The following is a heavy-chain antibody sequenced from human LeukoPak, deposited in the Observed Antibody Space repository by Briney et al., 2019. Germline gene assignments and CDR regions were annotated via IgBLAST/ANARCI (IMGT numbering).Heavy chain of an antibody. D-gene: IGHD4-23*01. CDR2: ISWNSGSI. CDR1: GFTFDDYA. V-gene: IGHV3-9*03. Sequence: PGRSLRLSCAASGFTFDDYAMHWVRQAPGKGLEWVSGISWNSGSIGYADSVKGRFTISRDNAKNSLYLQMNSLRAEDMALYYCATDYGGNSWGQGTLVTVSS. CDR3: ATDYGGNS. J-gene: IGHJ4*02.